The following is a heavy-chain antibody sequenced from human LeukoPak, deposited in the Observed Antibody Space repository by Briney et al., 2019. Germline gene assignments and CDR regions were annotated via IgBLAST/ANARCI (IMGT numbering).Heavy chain of an antibody. Sequence: PSETLSLTCTVSGGSISSSSYYWGWIRQPPGKGLEWIGSIYYSGSTYYNPSLKSRVTISVDTSKNQFSLKLSSVTAADTAVYYCARLSPSGSYGTADGWFDPWGQGTLVTVSS. CDR2: IYYSGST. D-gene: IGHD1-26*01. V-gene: IGHV4-39*01. J-gene: IGHJ5*02. CDR3: ARLSPSGSYGTADGWFDP. CDR1: GGSISSSSYY.